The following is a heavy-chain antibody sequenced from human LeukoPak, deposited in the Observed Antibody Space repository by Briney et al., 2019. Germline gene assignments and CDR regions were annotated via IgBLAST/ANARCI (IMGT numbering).Heavy chain of an antibody. J-gene: IGHJ3*02. CDR2: INWNGGST. V-gene: IGHV3-20*04. CDR3: ARDLEYYYDSSGYRGAFDI. Sequence: GGSLRLSCAACGFTFYDNGMSWVRQAPGKGLEWVSGINWNGGSTGYADSVKGRFTISRYNAKNSLYLQMNSLRAEDTALYYCARDLEYYYDSSGYRGAFDIWGQGTMATVSS. CDR1: GFTFYDNG. D-gene: IGHD3-22*01.